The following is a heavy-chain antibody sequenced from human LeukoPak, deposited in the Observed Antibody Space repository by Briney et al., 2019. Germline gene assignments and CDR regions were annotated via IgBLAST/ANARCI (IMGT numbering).Heavy chain of an antibody. Sequence: PSDSLSLTCTVSGGSISSYYWSWIRQPPGKGLEWIGYIYYSGSTNYNPPLKSRVTISVDTSKNQFSLKLSSVTAADTAVYYCARVYDFWSEQNWFDPWGQGTLVTV. V-gene: IGHV4-59*07. CDR2: IYYSGST. CDR3: ARVYDFWSEQNWFDP. CDR1: GGSISSYY. J-gene: IGHJ5*02. D-gene: IGHD3-3*01.